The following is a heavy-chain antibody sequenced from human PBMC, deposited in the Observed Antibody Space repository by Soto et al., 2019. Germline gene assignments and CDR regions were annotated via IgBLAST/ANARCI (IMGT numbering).Heavy chain of an antibody. Sequence: GPSVKVSCKASGYTFTSYYMHWVRQAPGQGLEWMGIINPSGGSTSYAQKFQGRVTMTRDTSTSTVYMELSSLRSEDTAVYYCARARTRAYYYDSSGTNDAFDICDQGTMVTVSS. V-gene: IGHV1-46*01. J-gene: IGHJ3*02. CDR3: ARARTRAYYYDSSGTNDAFDI. CDR2: INPSGGST. D-gene: IGHD3-22*01. CDR1: GYTFTSYY.